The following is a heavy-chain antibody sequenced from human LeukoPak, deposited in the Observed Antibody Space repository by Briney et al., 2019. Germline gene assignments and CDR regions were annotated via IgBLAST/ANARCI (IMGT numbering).Heavy chain of an antibody. CDR2: IKWDSGSR. J-gene: IGHJ4*02. CDR1: GFTFNDYG. V-gene: IGHV3-9*01. CDR3: AKSLGSGNFHY. Sequence: GGSLRLSCAASGFTFNDYGMHWVRQAPGKGLEWVSGIKWDSGSRAYADSVKGRFTISRDNAKNSLYLQMNSLRAEDTALYYCAKSLGSGNFHYWGQGTLVTVSS. D-gene: IGHD3-10*01.